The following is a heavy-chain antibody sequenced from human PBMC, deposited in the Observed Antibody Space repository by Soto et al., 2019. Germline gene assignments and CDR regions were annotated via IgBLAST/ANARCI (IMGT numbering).Heavy chain of an antibody. CDR2: IYYSGST. CDR3: ARNPHGYGEFYFDY. CDR1: GGSTSSGDYY. Sequence: PSETLSLTCTVSGGSTSSGDYYWSWIRQPPGKGLEWIGYIYYSGSTYYNPSLKSRVTISVDTSKNQFSLKLSSVTAADTAVYYCARNPHGYGEFYFDYWGQGTLVTVSS. J-gene: IGHJ4*02. D-gene: IGHD4-17*01. V-gene: IGHV4-30-4*01.